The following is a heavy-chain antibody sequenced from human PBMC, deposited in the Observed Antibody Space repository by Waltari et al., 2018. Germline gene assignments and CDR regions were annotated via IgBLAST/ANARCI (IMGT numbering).Heavy chain of an antibody. D-gene: IGHD6-6*01. Sequence: EVQLVESGGGLVQPGGSLILSCAASGFTFSRHWMSWVRQAPGKGLEWVANIKPDGSEKYYVDSVEGRLTISRDNAKNSLYLQMNSLRVEDTGIYYCARGHISSGAFDYWGQGTLVTVSS. J-gene: IGHJ4*02. CDR1: GFTFSRHW. V-gene: IGHV3-7*01. CDR2: IKPDGSEK. CDR3: ARGHISSGAFDY.